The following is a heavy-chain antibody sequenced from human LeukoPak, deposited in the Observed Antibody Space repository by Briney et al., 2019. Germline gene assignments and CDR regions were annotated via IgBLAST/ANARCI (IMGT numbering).Heavy chain of an antibody. CDR1: GGSISSSPYY. V-gene: IGHV4-39*01. J-gene: IGHJ4*02. Sequence: PSETLSLTCTVSGGSISSSPYYWGWIRRPPGQGLVWIGNIYYSGSTYYNPSLKTRVTISVEASKNQFSLKLTSVTAADTAVYYCARHASVDGNWPRPLDYWGQGSLVTVAS. CDR2: IYYSGST. D-gene: IGHD6-19*01. CDR3: ARHASVDGNWPRPLDY.